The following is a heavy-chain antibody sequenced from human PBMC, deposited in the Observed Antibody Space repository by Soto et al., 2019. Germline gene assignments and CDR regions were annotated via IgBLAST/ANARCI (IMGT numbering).Heavy chain of an antibody. D-gene: IGHD1-26*01. CDR3: ARDPIPVEIVGATTRHRPLDY. Sequence: GGSLRLSCAASGFTFSSYAMHWVRQAPGKGLEWVAVISYDGSNKYYADSVKGRFTISRDNSKNTLYLQMNSLRAEDTAVYYCARDPIPVEIVGATTRHRPLDYWGQGTLVTVSS. J-gene: IGHJ4*02. V-gene: IGHV3-30-3*01. CDR1: GFTFSSYA. CDR2: ISYDGSNK.